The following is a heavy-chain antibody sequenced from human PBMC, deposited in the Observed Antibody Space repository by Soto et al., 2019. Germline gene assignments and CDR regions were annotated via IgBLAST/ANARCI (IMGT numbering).Heavy chain of an antibody. CDR2: IIPILGIA. CDR1: GGTFSSYT. D-gene: IGHD4-17*01. CDR3: ATMPTVTTVSDY. J-gene: IGHJ4*02. V-gene: IGHV1-69*02. Sequence: QVQLVQSGAEVKKPGSSVKVSCKASGGTFSSYTISWVRQAPGQGLEWMGRIIPILGIANYAQKFQGRVTITADKSTSTAYMELSSLRSEDTAVYYCATMPTVTTVSDYWGKGTLVTVSS.